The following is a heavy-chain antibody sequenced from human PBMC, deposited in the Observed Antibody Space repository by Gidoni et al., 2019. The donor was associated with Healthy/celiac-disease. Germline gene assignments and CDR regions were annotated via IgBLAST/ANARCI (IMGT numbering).Heavy chain of an antibody. J-gene: IGHJ4*02. CDR1: GFTFSSYA. CDR2: ISGSGGST. CDR3: AKDNTPSDFWSGYYGY. Sequence: EVQLLESGGGLVQPGGSLRLSCAASGFTFSSYAMSWVRQAPGKGLEWVSAISGSGGSTYYADSVKGRFTISRDNSKNTLYLQMNSLRAEDTAVYYCAKDNTPSDFWSGYYGYWGQGTLVTVSS. D-gene: IGHD3-3*01. V-gene: IGHV3-23*01.